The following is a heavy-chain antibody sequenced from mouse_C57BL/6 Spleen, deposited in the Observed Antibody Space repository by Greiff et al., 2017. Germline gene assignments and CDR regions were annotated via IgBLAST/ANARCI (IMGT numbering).Heavy chain of an antibody. D-gene: IGHD2-3*01. V-gene: IGHV5-16*01. Sequence: EVQLVESEGGLVQPGSSMKLSCTASGFTFSDYYMAWVRQVPEKGLEWVANINYDGSSTYYLDSLKSRFIISRDNTKNILYLQMSSLKSEDTATYYWERAKDGYCIDYWGQGTTLTVSS. J-gene: IGHJ2*01. CDR1: GFTFSDYY. CDR3: ERAKDGYCIDY. CDR2: INYDGSST.